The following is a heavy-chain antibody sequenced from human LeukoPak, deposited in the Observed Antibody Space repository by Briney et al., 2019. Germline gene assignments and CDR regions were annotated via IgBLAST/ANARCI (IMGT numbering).Heavy chain of an antibody. CDR1: GFTFSSYA. J-gene: IGHJ4*02. V-gene: IGHV3-23*01. CDR2: ISGSGGSK. D-gene: IGHD3-3*01. CDR3: AKGAPYYDFWSGYPPFDY. Sequence: GGSLRLSCAASGFTFSSYAMSWVRQAPGEGLEWVSAISGSGGSKYYVDSVKDRFTISRDNSKNTLYLQMNSPRAEDTAVYYCAKGAPYYDFWSGYPPFDYWGQGTLVTVSS.